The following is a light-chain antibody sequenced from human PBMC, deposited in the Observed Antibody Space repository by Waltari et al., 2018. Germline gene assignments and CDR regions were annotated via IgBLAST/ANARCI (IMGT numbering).Light chain of an antibody. CDR1: TSDVGGYNY. J-gene: IGLJ3*02. V-gene: IGLV2-14*01. CDR3: CSYTSRSTWV. Sequence: QSALTQPASVSGSPGQSIPISCTGTTSDVGGYNYVSWYQQHPGKVPKLLIFAFSNRPAGVSNRFSGHESGNAASLTISGLQAEDASDYYCCSYTSRSTWVFGGGTKLTVL. CDR2: AFS.